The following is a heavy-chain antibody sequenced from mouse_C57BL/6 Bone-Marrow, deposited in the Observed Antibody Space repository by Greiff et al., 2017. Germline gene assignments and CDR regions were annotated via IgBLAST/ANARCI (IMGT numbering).Heavy chain of an antibody. CDR2: ISGGGGNT. J-gene: IGHJ3*01. D-gene: IGHD1-1*02. CDR1: GFTFSSYT. V-gene: IGHV5-9*01. CDR3: ARRWYGAY. Sequence: DVHLVESGGGLVKPGGSLKLSCAASGFTFSSYTMSWVRQTPEKRLEWVTTISGGGGNTYYPDSVKGRFTISRDNAKNTLYLQMSSLRSEDTALYYCARRWYGAYWGQGTLVTVSA.